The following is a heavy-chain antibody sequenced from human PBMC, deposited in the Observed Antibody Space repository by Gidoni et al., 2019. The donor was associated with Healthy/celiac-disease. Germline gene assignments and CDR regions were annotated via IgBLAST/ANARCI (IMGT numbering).Heavy chain of an antibody. CDR3: ARESNYYDSSGLDY. CDR2: IWYDGSNK. V-gene: IGHV3-33*01. J-gene: IGHJ4*02. D-gene: IGHD3-22*01. Sequence: QVQLVESGGVVVQPGRSLRLSCAASGFTFSSYGMHWVRQAPGKGLEWVAVIWYDGSNKYYADSVKGRFTISRDNSKNTLYLQMNSLRAEDTAVYYCARESNYYDSSGLDYWGQGTLVTVSS. CDR1: GFTFSSYG.